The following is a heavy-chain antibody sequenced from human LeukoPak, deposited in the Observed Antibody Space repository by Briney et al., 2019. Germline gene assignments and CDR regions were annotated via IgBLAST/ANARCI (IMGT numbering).Heavy chain of an antibody. D-gene: IGHD5-18*01. CDR2: MKQDGSEE. CDR1: GFTFSRYW. V-gene: IGHV3-7*01. Sequence: GGSLRLSCAASGFTFSRYWMTWVRQAPGKGLEWVANMKQDGSEEYYVDSVKGRFTISRDNAKNSLYLQMNSLRAEDTAVYFRARVESGYSYATDCLNVWGQGTTVIVSS. J-gene: IGHJ6*02. CDR3: ARVESGYSYATDCLNV.